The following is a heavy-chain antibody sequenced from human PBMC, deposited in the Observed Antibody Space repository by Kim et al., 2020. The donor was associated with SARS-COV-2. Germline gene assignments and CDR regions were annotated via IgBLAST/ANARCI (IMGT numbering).Heavy chain of an antibody. Sequence: GGSLRLSCSASGFIFSSYAMHWVRQAPGKGLEYVSAISSNGGSTYYADSVKGRFTISRDNSKNTLYLQMSSLRAEDTAVYYCVKDGPRNYDFWSGYYTMYGAFDIWGQGTMVTVSS. V-gene: IGHV3-64D*09. CDR2: ISSNGGST. D-gene: IGHD3-3*01. J-gene: IGHJ3*02. CDR1: GFIFSSYA. CDR3: VKDGPRNYDFWSGYYTMYGAFDI.